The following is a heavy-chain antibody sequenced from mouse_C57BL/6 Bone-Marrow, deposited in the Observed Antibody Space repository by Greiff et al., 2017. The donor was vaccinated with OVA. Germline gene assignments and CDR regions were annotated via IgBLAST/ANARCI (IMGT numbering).Heavy chain of an antibody. V-gene: IGHV5-6*01. CDR3: ARHEITTVVGYWYFDV. CDR2: ISSGGSYT. D-gene: IGHD1-1*01. Sequence: EVQLVESGGDLVKPGGSLKLSCAASGFTFSSYGMSWVRQTPDKRLEWVATISSGGSYTYYPDSVKGRFTISRDNAKNTLYLKMSSLKSEDTAMYYCARHEITTVVGYWYFDVWGTGTTVTVSS. J-gene: IGHJ1*03. CDR1: GFTFSSYG.